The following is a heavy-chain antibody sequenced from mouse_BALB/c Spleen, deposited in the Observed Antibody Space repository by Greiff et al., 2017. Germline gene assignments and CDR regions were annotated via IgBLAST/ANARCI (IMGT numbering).Heavy chain of an antibody. Sequence: EVQRVESGGGLVKPGGSLKLSCAASGFTFSDYYMYWVRQTPEKRLEWVATISDGGSYTYYPDSVKGRFTISRDNAKNNLYLQMSSLKSEDTAMYYCARGTGSFAYWGQGTLVTVSA. CDR1: GFTFSDYY. V-gene: IGHV5-4*02. CDR3: ARGTGSFAY. CDR2: ISDGGSYT. J-gene: IGHJ3*01. D-gene: IGHD4-1*01.